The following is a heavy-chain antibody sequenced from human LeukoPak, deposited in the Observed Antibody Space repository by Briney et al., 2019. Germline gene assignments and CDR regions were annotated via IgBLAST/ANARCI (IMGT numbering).Heavy chain of an antibody. CDR1: GFTFSSYW. D-gene: IGHD3-22*01. J-gene: IGHJ5*02. CDR2: IKQDGSEK. CDR3: ARDLSPYYYDSSGSNNWFDP. V-gene: IGHV3-7*01. Sequence: PGGSLRLSCAASGFTFSSYWVSWVRQAPGKGLEWVANIKQDGSEKYYVDSVKGRFTISRDNAKNSLYLQMNSLRAEDTAVYYCARDLSPYYYDSSGSNNWFDPWGQGTLVTVSS.